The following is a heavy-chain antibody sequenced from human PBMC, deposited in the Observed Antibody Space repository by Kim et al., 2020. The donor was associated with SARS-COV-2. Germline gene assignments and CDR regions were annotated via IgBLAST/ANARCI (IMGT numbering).Heavy chain of an antibody. CDR3: AREHGHRPYMITFGGVLAKGFDP. D-gene: IGHD3-16*02. Sequence: ASVKVSCKASGYTFTSYYMHWVRQAPGQGLEWMGIINPSGGSTSYAQKFQGRVTMTRDTSTSTVYMELSSLRSEETAVYYCAREHGHRPYMITFGGVLAKGFDPWGQGTLVTVSS. V-gene: IGHV1-46*01. CDR2: INPSGGST. J-gene: IGHJ5*02. CDR1: GYTFTSYY.